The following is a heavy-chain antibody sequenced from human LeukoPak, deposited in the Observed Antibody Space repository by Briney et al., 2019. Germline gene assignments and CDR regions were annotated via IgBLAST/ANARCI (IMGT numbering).Heavy chain of an antibody. J-gene: IGHJ1*01. D-gene: IGHD5-12*01. V-gene: IGHV3-30*04. CDR3: TRDQLAYSGYDTLFHY. CDR1: GFTFSSYA. CDR2: ISFDGSNK. Sequence: GGSLRLSCAASGFTFSSYAMHWVRQAPGKGLEWVAVISFDGSNKYYADSVKGRFTISRDNSKNTLDLQLSSLRPEDTAIYYCTRDQLAYSGYDTLFHYWGQGTLVTVSS.